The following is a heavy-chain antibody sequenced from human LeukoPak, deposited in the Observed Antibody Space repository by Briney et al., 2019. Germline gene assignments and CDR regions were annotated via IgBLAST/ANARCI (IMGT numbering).Heavy chain of an antibody. V-gene: IGHV4-34*01. J-gene: IGHJ4*02. Sequence: SETLSLTCAVYGGSFSGYYWTWIRQPPGKGLEWIGEINHSGSTNYNPSLKSRVTISVDTSKNQFSLKLSSVTAADTAVYYCARGPHGATYYYPYWGQGTLVTVSS. CDR3: ARGPHGATYYYPY. D-gene: IGHD3-22*01. CDR1: GGSFSGYY. CDR2: INHSGST.